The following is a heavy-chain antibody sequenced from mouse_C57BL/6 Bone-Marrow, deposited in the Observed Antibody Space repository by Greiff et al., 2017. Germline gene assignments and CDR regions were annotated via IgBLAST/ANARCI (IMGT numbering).Heavy chain of an antibody. D-gene: IGHD1-1*02. CDR3: ARSVGYYYAMDY. CDR2: IDPSDSET. CDR1: GYTFTSYW. V-gene: IGHV1-52*01. Sequence: QVQLQQPGAELVRPGSSVKLSCKASGYTFTSYWMHWVKQRPIQGLEWIGNIDPSDSETHYNQKFKDKATLTVDKSSSTAYMQRSSLTSEDSAVYYCARSVGYYYAMDYWGQGTSVTVSS. J-gene: IGHJ4*01.